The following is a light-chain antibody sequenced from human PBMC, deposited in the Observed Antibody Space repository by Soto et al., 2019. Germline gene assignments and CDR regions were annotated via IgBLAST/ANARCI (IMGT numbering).Light chain of an antibody. V-gene: IGKV3-15*01. CDR2: RTS. CDR3: QKYNNWPPAT. J-gene: IGKJ4*01. Sequence: LMRSPLTLSLCPGGSTTLTQTPSQSISSNLAWYQQKPGQAHRLLMFRTSSRATGFPARFSGSGSGTEFNLTISSLQSEDFGVYYCQKYNNWPPATFGGGTKVDIK. CDR1: QSISSN.